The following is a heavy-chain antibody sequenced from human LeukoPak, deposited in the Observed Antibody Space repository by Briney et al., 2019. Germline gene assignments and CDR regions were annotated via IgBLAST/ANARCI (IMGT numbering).Heavy chain of an antibody. CDR1: GGSVGSYY. J-gene: IGHJ4*02. CDR3: AGYSSYYGHFDY. Sequence: PSETLSLTCTVSGGSVGSYYWTWIRQPAGKGLEWIGRIYTSGSTNYNPSLKSRITISVDKSKNQFSLRLNSVTAADTAVYYRAGYSSYYGHFDYWGQGTLVTVSS. CDR2: IYTSGST. V-gene: IGHV4-4*07. D-gene: IGHD6-19*01.